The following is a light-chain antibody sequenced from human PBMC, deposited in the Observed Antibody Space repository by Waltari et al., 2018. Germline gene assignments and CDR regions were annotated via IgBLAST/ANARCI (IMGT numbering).Light chain of an antibody. CDR2: DVA. J-gene: IGLJ1*01. CDR1: ASDIGNYDH. Sequence: QSALTQPASVSRSPGQSITISCTGTASDIGNYDHVSWYQQHPGKAPKLIIYDVANRPSGVSDRFSGSKSGNTAALTISGLQAEDEADYYCKSFTNRLTYVFGSGTKVSV. V-gene: IGLV2-14*03. CDR3: KSFTNRLTYV.